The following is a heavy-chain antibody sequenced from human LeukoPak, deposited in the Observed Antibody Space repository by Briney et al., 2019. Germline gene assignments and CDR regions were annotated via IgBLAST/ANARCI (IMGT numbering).Heavy chain of an antibody. V-gene: IGHV1-69*02. CDR2: IIPILGIA. CDR1: GGTFSSYT. D-gene: IGHD3-3*01. J-gene: IGHJ4*02. Sequence: SVKVSCKASGGTFSSYTISWVRQAPGQGLEWMGRIIPILGIANYAQKFQGRVTITADKSTSTAYMELSSLRPEDTAVYYCASYFWSGYYYDYWGQGTLVTVSS. CDR3: ASYFWSGYYYDY.